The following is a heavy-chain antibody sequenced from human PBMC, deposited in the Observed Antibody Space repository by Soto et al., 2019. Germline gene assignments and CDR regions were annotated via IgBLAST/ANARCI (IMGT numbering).Heavy chain of an antibody. CDR2: IYYSGST. CDR1: GGSISSSSYY. Sequence: PSETLSLTCTVSGGSISSSSYYWGWIRQPPGKGLEWIGSIYYSGSTYYNPSLKSRVTISVDTSKNQFSLKLSSVTAADTAVYYCARGTVDSSSLDAFDIWGQGTMVTVS. D-gene: IGHD6-13*01. J-gene: IGHJ3*02. V-gene: IGHV4-39*01. CDR3: ARGTVDSSSLDAFDI.